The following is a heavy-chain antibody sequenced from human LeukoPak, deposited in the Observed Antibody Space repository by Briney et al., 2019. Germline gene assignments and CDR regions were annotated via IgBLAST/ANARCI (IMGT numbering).Heavy chain of an antibody. V-gene: IGHV1-2*02. D-gene: IGHD2-2*01. CDR3: ARVKKLMPELEF. CDR2: INPNSGAT. J-gene: IGHJ4*02. CDR1: GYTFTDYH. Sequence: GASVKVSCKSSGYTFTDYHIHWVRQAPGQGLEWMGWINPNSGATKYAQKFQGRVSMTRDTSINTAYMDLTNLRSDDTAIFYCARVKKLMPELEFWGQGTLVTVTS.